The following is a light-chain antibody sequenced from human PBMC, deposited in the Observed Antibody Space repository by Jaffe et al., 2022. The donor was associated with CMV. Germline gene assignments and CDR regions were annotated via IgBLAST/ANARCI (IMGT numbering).Light chain of an antibody. J-gene: IGLJ3*02. Sequence: QSALTQPASVSGSPGQSITISCTGTSSDIGGHTSVSWYQQHPGKAPKLVISDVSDRPSGVSDRISGSKSGNTASLTISGLQAEDEADYYCSSYSSRTTLVVFGGGTKLTVL. CDR2: DVS. CDR1: SSDIGGHTS. CDR3: SSYSSRTTLVV. V-gene: IGLV2-14*03.